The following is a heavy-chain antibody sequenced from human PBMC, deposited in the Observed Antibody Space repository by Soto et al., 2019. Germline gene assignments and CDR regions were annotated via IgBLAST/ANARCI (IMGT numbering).Heavy chain of an antibody. V-gene: IGHV6-1*01. Sequence: PSETLSLTCAISGDSVSSNSAAWNWIRQSPSRGLEWLGRTYYRSKWYNDYAVSVKSRITINPDTSKNQFSLQLNSVTPEDTAVYYCARDRCSSTSCYWGYEGASFDYWGQGTLVTVSS. CDR1: GDSVSSNSAA. J-gene: IGHJ4*02. CDR2: TYYRSKWYN. D-gene: IGHD2-2*01. CDR3: ARDRCSSTSCYWGYEGASFDY.